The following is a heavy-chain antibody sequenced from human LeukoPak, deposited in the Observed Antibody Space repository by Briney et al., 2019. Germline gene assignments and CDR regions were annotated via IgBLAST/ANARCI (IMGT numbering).Heavy chain of an antibody. V-gene: IGHV3-66*01. J-gene: IGHJ4*02. CDR2: IYSGGST. CDR1: EFSVGSSY. D-gene: IGHD3-10*01. CDR3: ARAKPKNMVRGLIMRRESRYYFDY. Sequence: GGSLRLSCAASEFSVGSSYMTWVRQAPGKGLEWVSLIYSGGSTYYADSVKGRFTISRDNSKSTLYIQMNSLRAEDTAVYYCARAKPKNMVRGLIMRRESRYYFDYWGQGTLVTVSS.